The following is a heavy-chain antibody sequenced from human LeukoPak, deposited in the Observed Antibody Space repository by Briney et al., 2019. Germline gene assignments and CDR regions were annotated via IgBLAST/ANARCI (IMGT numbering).Heavy chain of an antibody. D-gene: IGHD7-27*01. J-gene: IGHJ4*02. V-gene: IGHV6-1*01. CDR3: AREQTGDQNFDY. CDR2: TYYRSKWYD. Sequence: SQTLSLTCAISGDSVSSNTAAWNWIRQSPSRGLEWLGRTYYRSKWYDNYAVSVKSRISINTDTSKNQFSLQLKSVAPEDTAVYYCAREQTGDQNFDYWGQGTLVTVSS. CDR1: GDSVSSNTAA.